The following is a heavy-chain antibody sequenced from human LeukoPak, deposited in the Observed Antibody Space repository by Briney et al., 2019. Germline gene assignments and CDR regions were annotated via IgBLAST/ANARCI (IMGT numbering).Heavy chain of an antibody. CDR3: ARQIRFGDPWYFDC. D-gene: IGHD3-10*01. V-gene: IGHV4-39*01. CDR1: GGSIISVSYY. J-gene: IGHJ4*02. Sequence: SETLSLTCSVSGGSIISVSYYWGWIRQPPGKGLEWIGSIYYSGNTYYNPSLKSRVTISVDTSKNQFSLKLSSVTAADTAVFYCARQIRFGDPWYFDCWGQGTLVTVSS. CDR2: IYYSGNT.